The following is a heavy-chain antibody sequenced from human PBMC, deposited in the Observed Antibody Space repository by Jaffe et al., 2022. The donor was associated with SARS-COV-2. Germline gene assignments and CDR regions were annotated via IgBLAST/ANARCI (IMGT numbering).Heavy chain of an antibody. CDR3: AREYYYDSSGYPAVSWFDP. CDR1: GYTFTSYY. CDR2: INPSGGST. J-gene: IGHJ5*02. D-gene: IGHD3-22*01. V-gene: IGHV1-46*01. Sequence: QVQLVQSGAEVKKPGASVKVSCKASGYTFTSYYMHWVRQAPGQGLEWMGIINPSGGSTSYAQKFQGRVTMTRDTSTSTVYMELSSLRSEDTAVYYCAREYYYDSSGYPAVSWFDPWGQGTLVTVSS.